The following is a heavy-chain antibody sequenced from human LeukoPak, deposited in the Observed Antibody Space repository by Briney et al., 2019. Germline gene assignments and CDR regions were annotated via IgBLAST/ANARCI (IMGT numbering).Heavy chain of an antibody. CDR3: ASVVRGVTTDY. D-gene: IGHD3-10*01. J-gene: IGHJ4*02. CDR2: INPNSGGT. V-gene: IGHV1-2*02. Sequence: ASVKVSCKASGYTFTGHYMQWVRQAPGQGLEWMGWINPNSGGTNYAQKFQGRVTMTRDTSINTAYMEVSRLRSDDTAVYYCASVVRGVTTDYWGQGTLVTVSS. CDR1: GYTFTGHY.